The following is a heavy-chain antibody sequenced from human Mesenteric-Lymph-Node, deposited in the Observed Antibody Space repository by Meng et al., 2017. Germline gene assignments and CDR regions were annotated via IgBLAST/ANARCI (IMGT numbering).Heavy chain of an antibody. CDR2: VYSGGTT. CDR3: ARDNSDTTTWWGGGYYGLDV. J-gene: IGHJ6*02. Sequence: GASLKISCEVSGFTVRNSYMSWVRPAPGRGLEWVSTVYSGGTTYYADTVKGRFTITRDDSRNTIFLKSNGLRVEDTAVYYCARDNSDTTTWWGGGYYGLDVWGQGTTVTVSS. D-gene: IGHD2-8*02. V-gene: IGHV3-53*01. CDR1: GFTVRNSY.